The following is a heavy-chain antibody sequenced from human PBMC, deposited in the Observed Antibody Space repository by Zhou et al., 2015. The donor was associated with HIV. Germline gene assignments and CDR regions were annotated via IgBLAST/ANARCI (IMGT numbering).Heavy chain of an antibody. CDR3: ARESGMTGTAVWFDP. CDR1: GGSFSTYG. Sequence: QVQLVQSGAEVKKPGSSVKVSCKASGGSFSTYGISWVRQAPGQGLEWMGGILPMLGTANYAEKFQGRVTITADRSTSIVYMELSSLTSEDTAVYYCARESGMTGTAVWFDPWGQGTLVTVSS. CDR2: ILPMLGTA. J-gene: IGHJ5*02. V-gene: IGHV1-69*06. D-gene: IGHD1-7*01.